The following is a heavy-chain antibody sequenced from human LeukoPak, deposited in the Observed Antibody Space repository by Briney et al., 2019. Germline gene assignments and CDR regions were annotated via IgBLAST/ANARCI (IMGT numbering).Heavy chain of an antibody. CDR1: GYTFTGYY. D-gene: IGHD2-15*01. CDR2: INPNSGGT. J-gene: IGHJ4*02. V-gene: IGHV1-2*02. CDR3: AREAMDTYSSDY. Sequence: ASVKVSCKASGYTFTGYYMHWVRQAPGQGLEWMGWINPNSGGTNYAQKFQGRVTMTRDTSISTAYMELSRLRSDDTAVYYCAREAMDTYSSDYWGQGTLVTVSS.